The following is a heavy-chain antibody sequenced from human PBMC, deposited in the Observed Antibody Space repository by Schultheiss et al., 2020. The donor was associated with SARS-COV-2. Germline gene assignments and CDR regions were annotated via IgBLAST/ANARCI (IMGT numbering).Heavy chain of an antibody. CDR1: GVSISSSGYY. Sequence: SETLSLTFTVSGVSISSSGYYWGWIRQPPGEGLEWIGYIYYSGSTNYNPSLKSRVTISVDTSKNQFSLKLSSVTAADTAVYYCARRPASANWFDPWGQGTLVTVSS. D-gene: IGHD2-2*01. J-gene: IGHJ5*02. CDR3: ARRPASANWFDP. CDR2: IYYSGST. V-gene: IGHV4-61*05.